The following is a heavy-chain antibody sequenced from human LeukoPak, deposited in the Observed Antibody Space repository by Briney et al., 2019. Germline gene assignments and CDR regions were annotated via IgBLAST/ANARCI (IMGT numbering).Heavy chain of an antibody. J-gene: IGHJ4*02. V-gene: IGHV1-8*02. CDR2: MNPNSGNT. CDR1: GYTFTAYY. Sequence: ASVKVSCKASGYTFTAYYMHWVRQAPGQGLEWMGWMNPNSGNTGYAQKFQGRVTMTRNTSISTAYMELSSLRSEDTAVYYCARGRGLIPNPKSDYYGSGSYYWGQGTLVTVSS. D-gene: IGHD3-10*01. CDR3: ARGRGLIPNPKSDYYGSGSYY.